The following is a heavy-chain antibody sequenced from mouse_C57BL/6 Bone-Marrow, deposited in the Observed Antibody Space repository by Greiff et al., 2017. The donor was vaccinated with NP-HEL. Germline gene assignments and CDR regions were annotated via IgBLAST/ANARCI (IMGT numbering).Heavy chain of an antibody. J-gene: IGHJ2*01. CDR1: GYTFTDYY. V-gene: IGHV1-75*01. D-gene: IGHD1-1*01. Sequence: VQLQQSGPELVKPGASVKISCKASGYTFTDYYINWVKQRPGQGLEWIGWIFPGSGSTYYNEKFKGKATLTVDKSSSTAYMLLSSLTSEDSAVYFCARRYLLLRSYYFDYWGQGTTLTVSS. CDR2: IFPGSGST. CDR3: ARRYLLLRSYYFDY.